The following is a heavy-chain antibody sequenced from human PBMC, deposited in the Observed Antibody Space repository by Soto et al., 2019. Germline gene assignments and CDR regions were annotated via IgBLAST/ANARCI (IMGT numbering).Heavy chain of an antibody. CDR2: ITGSGRDT. CDR3: AKNGLDNSPSAIDS. CDR1: GFTFRNNV. V-gene: IGHV3-23*01. Sequence: PGGSLRLSCAASGFTFRNNVLSWVRQAPGKGLDWVSGITGSGRDTYYADSVKGRFTISRDNSKNMVFLQMNSLRAEDTALYYCAKNGLDNSPSAIDSWGPGTLGTVSS. J-gene: IGHJ4*02. D-gene: IGHD2-8*01.